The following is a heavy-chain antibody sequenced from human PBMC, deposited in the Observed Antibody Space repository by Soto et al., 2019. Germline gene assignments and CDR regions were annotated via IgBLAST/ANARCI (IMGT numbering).Heavy chain of an antibody. D-gene: IGHD2-21*01. J-gene: IGHJ4*02. CDR3: VRDAWQQSTGDV. CDR2: ISADNDNG. CDR1: GYTFVSHG. Sequence: QVQLVQSGAEVKEFGASVKVSCKASGYTFVSHGISWVRQAPGQVFEWMGWISADNDNGNSAQKFQDRVTMTIETSTNTAYMELRNLTSDDTALYYCVRDAWQQSTGDVWGQGTLVTVSS. V-gene: IGHV1-18*01.